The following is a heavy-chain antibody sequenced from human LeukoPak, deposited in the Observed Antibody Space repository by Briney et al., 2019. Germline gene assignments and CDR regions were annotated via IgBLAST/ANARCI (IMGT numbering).Heavy chain of an antibody. Sequence: PGGSLRLSCAASGFTFSSYAMSWVRQAPGKGLEWVSVISGSGSNTYYADSVKGRFTISRDNSKNTLYLQMDSLRAEDTAVYFCAKDSASYGRFDYWGQGTLVTVSS. CDR1: GFTFSSYA. CDR3: AKDSASYGRFDY. V-gene: IGHV3-23*01. J-gene: IGHJ4*02. D-gene: IGHD5-18*01. CDR2: ISGSGSNT.